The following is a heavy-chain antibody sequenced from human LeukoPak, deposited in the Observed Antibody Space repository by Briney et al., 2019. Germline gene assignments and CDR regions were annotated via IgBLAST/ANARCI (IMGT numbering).Heavy chain of an antibody. CDR1: GGSISSYY. CDR3: ARGGYSLYYYYYYGMDV. J-gene: IGHJ6*02. CDR2: IYYGGST. D-gene: IGHD5-12*01. V-gene: IGHV4-59*01. Sequence: SETLSLTCTVSGGSISSYYWSWIRQPPGKGLEWIGYIYYGGSTNYNPSLKSRVTISVDTSKNQFSLKLSSVTAADTAVYYCARGGYSLYYYYYYGMDVWGQGTTVTVSS.